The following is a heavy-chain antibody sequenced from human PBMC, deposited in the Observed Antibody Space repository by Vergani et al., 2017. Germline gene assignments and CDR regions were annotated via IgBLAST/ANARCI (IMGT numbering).Heavy chain of an antibody. Sequence: QVQLQQWGAGLLKPSETLSLTCAVYGGSFSGYYWSWIRQPPGKGLEWIGEINHSGSTNYNPSLKSRVTISVVTSKNQFSLKLSSVTAADTAVYYCARGTLKLAGAFDRWRQGTVVTVSS. CDR2: INHSGST. D-gene: IGHD3-10*01. V-gene: IGHV4-34*01. CDR1: GGSFSGYY. CDR3: ARGTLKLAGAFDR. J-gene: IGHJ5*02.